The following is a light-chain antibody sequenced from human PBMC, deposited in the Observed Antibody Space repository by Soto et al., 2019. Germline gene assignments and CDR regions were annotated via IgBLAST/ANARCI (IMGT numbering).Light chain of an antibody. CDR1: QSISIN. J-gene: IGKJ4*01. V-gene: IGKV3-15*01. CDR2: GAS. CDR3: QQYNKWPPLT. Sequence: EIVLTQSPATLSLSPGERATLSCRASQSISINLAWYQQKPGQAPRLLIFGASTRATGIPARFSGTGSGTEFPLTISSLQSEDFAVYYCQQYNKWPPLTFGGGTKVDIK.